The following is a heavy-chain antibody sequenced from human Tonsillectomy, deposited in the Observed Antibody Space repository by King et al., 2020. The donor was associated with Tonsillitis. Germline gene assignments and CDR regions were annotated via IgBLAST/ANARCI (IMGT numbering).Heavy chain of an antibody. J-gene: IGHJ4*02. V-gene: IGHV3-23*04. CDR2: ISGRGGST. Sequence: VQLVESGGGLVQPGGSLRLSCAASVLTFSSYAMSWVRQAPGKGLDWGSAISGRGGSTYSVDSLKGRLTISRDNSKNTLYLQMNSLRAKDTAVYYCAKGVGYCSSTSCYCYFDYWGQGTLVTVSS. CDR1: VLTFSSYA. CDR3: AKGVGYCSSTSCYCYFDY. D-gene: IGHD2-2*01.